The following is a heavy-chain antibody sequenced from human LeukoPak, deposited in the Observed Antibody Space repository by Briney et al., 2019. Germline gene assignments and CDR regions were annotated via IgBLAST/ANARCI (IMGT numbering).Heavy chain of an antibody. D-gene: IGHD6-13*01. CDR2: INPNTGDT. J-gene: IGHJ5*02. CDR3: ARDMWQQFDWFDP. V-gene: IGHV1-2*02. Sequence: ASVKVSCKASGYTFTAYYMHWVRQAPGQGLEWMGWINPNTGDTNSAERFQGRVTMTRDSSISTVYLELTRLTSDDTAVYYCARDMWQQFDWFDPWGQGTLVTVPS. CDR1: GYTFTAYY.